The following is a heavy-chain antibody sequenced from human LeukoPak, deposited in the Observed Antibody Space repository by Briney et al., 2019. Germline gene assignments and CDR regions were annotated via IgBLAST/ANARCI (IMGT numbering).Heavy chain of an antibody. V-gene: IGHV4-59*01. CDR1: GGSISSYY. D-gene: IGHD5-18*01. CDR2: IYYSGST. CDR3: ATSNGYSYGTGDY. Sequence: SETLSLTCTVSGGSISSYYWSWIRQPPGKGLEWIGYIYYSGSTNYNPSLKSRVTISVDTSKNQFSLKLSSVTAADTAVYYCATSNGYSYGTGDYWGQGTLVTVSS. J-gene: IGHJ4*02.